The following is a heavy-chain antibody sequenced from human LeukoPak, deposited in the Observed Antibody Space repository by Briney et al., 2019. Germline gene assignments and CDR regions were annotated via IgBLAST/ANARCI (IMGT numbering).Heavy chain of an antibody. D-gene: IGHD2-2*01. J-gene: IGHJ4*02. CDR3: AKDLGPGCSSTSCYRVDTAMALDY. CDR2: ISGSGGST. CDR1: GFTFSSYA. Sequence: PGGSLRLSCAASGFTFSSYAMSWVRQAPGKGLEWVSAISGSGGSTYYADSVKGRLTISRDNSKNTLYLQMNSLRAEDTAVYYCAKDLGPGCSSTSCYRVDTAMALDYWGQGTLVTVSS. V-gene: IGHV3-23*01.